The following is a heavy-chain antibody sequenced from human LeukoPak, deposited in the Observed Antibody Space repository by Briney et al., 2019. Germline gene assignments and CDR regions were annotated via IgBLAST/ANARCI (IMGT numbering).Heavy chain of an antibody. D-gene: IGHD3-22*01. Sequence: PGGSLRLSCAASGFTFSSYAMHWVRQAPGKGLEWVAVISYDGSNKYYADSVKGRFTISRDNSKNTLYLQMNSLRAEDTAVYYCARDYDSSGPDYWGQGTLVTVSS. CDR3: ARDYDSSGPDY. J-gene: IGHJ4*02. V-gene: IGHV3-30-3*01. CDR1: GFTFSSYA. CDR2: ISYDGSNK.